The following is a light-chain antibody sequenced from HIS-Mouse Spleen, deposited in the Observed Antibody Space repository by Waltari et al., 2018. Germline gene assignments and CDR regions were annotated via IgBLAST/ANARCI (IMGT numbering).Light chain of an antibody. CDR3: CSYAGSSTFVV. CDR2: EGS. J-gene: IGLJ2*01. CDR1: STDFGSYNL. Sequence: QSVLTQPASVSASPGQSITISCTGTSTDFGSYNLFSWYQQHPGKAPKLMIYEGSKRPSGVSNRFSGSKSGNTASLTISGLQAEDEADYYCCSYAGSSTFVVFGGGTKLTVL. V-gene: IGLV2-23*01.